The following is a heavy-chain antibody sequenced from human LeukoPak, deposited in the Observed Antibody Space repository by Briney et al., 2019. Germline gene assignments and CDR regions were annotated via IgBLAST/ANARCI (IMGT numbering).Heavy chain of an antibody. J-gene: IGHJ4*02. CDR1: GYSFTSYG. V-gene: IGHV1-18*01. CDR3: ARGMVRGVTPHYFDY. Sequence: ASVKVSFKASGYSFTSYGYSWIRQGPGPGNELMGLISAYNGNTNHALKLQGRVTMTTDTSTSTAYMELRSLIYDDTAVYYGARGMVRGVTPHYFDYWGQGTLVTVSS. CDR2: ISAYNGNT. D-gene: IGHD3-10*01.